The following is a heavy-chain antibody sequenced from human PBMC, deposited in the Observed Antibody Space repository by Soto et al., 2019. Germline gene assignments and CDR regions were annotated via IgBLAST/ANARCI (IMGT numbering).Heavy chain of an antibody. Sequence: EVQLVESGGGLVQPGWSLRLSCAASGFTFDDYAMHWVRQVPGKGLEWVSGINWNSGSIGYGDSVKGRFAISRDNAKNSLHLQMNSLSAEDTAFYYCVKDESINWYSGHFRHWGQGTLVTVSS. CDR3: VKDESINWYSGHFRH. V-gene: IGHV3-9*01. D-gene: IGHD6-13*01. CDR1: GFTFDDYA. J-gene: IGHJ1*01. CDR2: INWNSGSI.